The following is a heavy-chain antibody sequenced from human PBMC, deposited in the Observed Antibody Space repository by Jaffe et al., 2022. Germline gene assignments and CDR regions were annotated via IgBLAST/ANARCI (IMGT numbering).Heavy chain of an antibody. CDR2: ISHTGNT. CDR3: TRRTYGDDWYFDL. D-gene: IGHD4-17*01. CDR1: GGSISLNNW. Sequence: QVELQESGPGLVKPSGTLSLTCAVSGGSISLNNWWTWVRQSPGKGLEWIGDISHTGNTNYNPSLRSRVTMSVDTSKNHFSLNLYSVTAADTAVYFCTRRTYGDDWYFDLWGPGTLVTVSS. V-gene: IGHV4-4*02. J-gene: IGHJ2*01.